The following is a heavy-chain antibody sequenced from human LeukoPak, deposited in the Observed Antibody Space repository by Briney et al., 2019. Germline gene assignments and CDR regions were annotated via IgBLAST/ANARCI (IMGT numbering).Heavy chain of an antibody. V-gene: IGHV3-21*01. Sequence: GGSLRLSCAASGFTFSSYSMNWVRQAPGTGLEWVSSISSSSSYIYYADSVKGRFTISRDNAKNSLYLQMNSLRAEDTAVYYCARGFSNGPTSWGQGTLVTVSS. D-gene: IGHD2/OR15-2a*01. CDR1: GFTFSSYS. J-gene: IGHJ4*02. CDR2: ISSSSSYI. CDR3: ARGFSNGPTS.